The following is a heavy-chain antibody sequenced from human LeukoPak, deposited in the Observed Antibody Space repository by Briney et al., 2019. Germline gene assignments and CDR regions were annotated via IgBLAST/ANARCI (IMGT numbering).Heavy chain of an antibody. D-gene: IGHD6-13*01. V-gene: IGHV3-9*01. Sequence: PGGSLRLSCAASGFTFDDYAMHWVRQAPGKGLEWVSGISWNSSSIGYADSVKGRFTISRDNAKNSLYLQMNSLRAEDTALYYCAKDIGGQQRYYYYGIDVWGQGTTVTVSS. CDR3: AKDIGGQQRYYYYGIDV. CDR1: GFTFDDYA. J-gene: IGHJ6*02. CDR2: ISWNSSSI.